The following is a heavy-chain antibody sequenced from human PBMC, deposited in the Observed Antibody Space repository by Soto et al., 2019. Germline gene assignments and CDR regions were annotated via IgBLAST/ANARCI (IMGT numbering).Heavy chain of an antibody. Sequence: SETLSLTCAFYCGSFSGYYWSWIRQPPGKGLEWIGEINHSGSTNYNPSLKSRVTISVDTSKNQFSLKLSSVTAADTAVYYCARARGYGSGSYGHYYYYYGMDVWGQGTTVTVSS. D-gene: IGHD3-10*01. CDR1: CGSFSGYY. CDR3: ARARGYGSGSYGHYYYYYGMDV. CDR2: INHSGST. J-gene: IGHJ6*02. V-gene: IGHV4-34*01.